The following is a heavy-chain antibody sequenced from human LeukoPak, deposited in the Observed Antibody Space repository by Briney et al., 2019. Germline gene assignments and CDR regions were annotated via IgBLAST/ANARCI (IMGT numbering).Heavy chain of an antibody. CDR2: IGFTDSPI. V-gene: IGHV3-48*03. Sequence: GGSLRLSCTASGFTFRSYEMNWVRQAPGKGLEWVSYIGFTDSPIYYADSVEGRFTISRDNAKNSLYLQMNSLRAEDTAVYYCARVGGLFGGNPYDAFDMWGQGTMVTVSS. CDR1: GFTFRSYE. CDR3: ARVGGLFGGNPYDAFDM. J-gene: IGHJ3*02. D-gene: IGHD4-23*01.